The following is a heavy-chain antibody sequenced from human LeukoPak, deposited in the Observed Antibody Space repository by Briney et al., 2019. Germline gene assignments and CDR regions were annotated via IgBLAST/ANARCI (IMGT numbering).Heavy chain of an antibody. CDR3: ARTDWGKNDAFDI. CDR1: GFTFSTYW. Sequence: TGGSLRLSCAASGFTFSTYWMSWVRQAPGKGLEWVANIKQDGSEKYYVDSVEGRFTISRDSPRSSLYLQMNSLRAEDTAVYYCARTDWGKNDAFDIWGQGTMVTVSS. J-gene: IGHJ3*02. D-gene: IGHD3-16*01. CDR2: IKQDGSEK. V-gene: IGHV3-7*01.